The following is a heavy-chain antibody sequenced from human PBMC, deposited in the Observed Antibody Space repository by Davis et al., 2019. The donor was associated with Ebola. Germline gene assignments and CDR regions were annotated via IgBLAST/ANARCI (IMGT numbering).Heavy chain of an antibody. Sequence: GGSLRLSCAASGFTFSDHWMSWVRQTPGGGLEWVANINPDGSVADYVDSVKGRFTISRDSAMNSLYLQMNSLRAEDTAVYYCARPDRSFRATPGFWGRGTLVTVSS. CDR2: INPDGSVA. CDR1: GFTFSDHW. J-gene: IGHJ4*02. D-gene: IGHD1-14*01. V-gene: IGHV3-7*01. CDR3: ARPDRSFRATPGF.